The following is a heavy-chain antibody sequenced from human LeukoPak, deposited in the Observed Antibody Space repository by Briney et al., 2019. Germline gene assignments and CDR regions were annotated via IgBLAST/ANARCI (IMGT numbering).Heavy chain of an antibody. CDR2: IYPGDSDT. CDR3: ARSPSGDQFDY. Sequence: GESLKISCEGSGYSFTNYWIGWVRQMPGKGLEWMGIIYPGDSDTRYSPSFQGQVTISADRSISTAYLQWSSLKASDTAMFYCARSPSGDQFDYWGQGTLVTVSS. CDR1: GYSFTNYW. V-gene: IGHV5-51*01. J-gene: IGHJ4*02. D-gene: IGHD7-27*01.